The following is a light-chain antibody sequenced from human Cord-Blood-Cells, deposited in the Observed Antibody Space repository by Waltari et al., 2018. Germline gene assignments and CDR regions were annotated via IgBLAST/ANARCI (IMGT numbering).Light chain of an antibody. CDR3: QQYNSYPYT. J-gene: IGKJ2*01. V-gene: IGKV1-5*03. Sequence: DIQMTQSPSTLSASVGDRVTITCRASQSISSWLAWDQQKPGKAPTLLIYKASSSESVDPSRFSGSGSGTEFTLTISSLQPDDFATYYCQQYNSYPYTFGQGTKLEIK. CDR2: KAS. CDR1: QSISSW.